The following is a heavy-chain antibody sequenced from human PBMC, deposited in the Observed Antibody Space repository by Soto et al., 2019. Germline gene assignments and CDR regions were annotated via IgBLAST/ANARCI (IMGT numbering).Heavy chain of an antibody. J-gene: IGHJ4*02. CDR1: GYTFTRFG. CDR2: ISTYNGDT. V-gene: IGHV1-18*01. D-gene: IGHD2-2*01. Sequence: ASVTVSCKASGYTFTRFGISWVRQVPGQGLEWMGWISTYNGDTNYAQHLQGRVTMTTDTSTSTAYMELRSLRSDDTAVYYCARGYCSFTSCPFDFWGQGALVTVSS. CDR3: ARGYCSFTSCPFDF.